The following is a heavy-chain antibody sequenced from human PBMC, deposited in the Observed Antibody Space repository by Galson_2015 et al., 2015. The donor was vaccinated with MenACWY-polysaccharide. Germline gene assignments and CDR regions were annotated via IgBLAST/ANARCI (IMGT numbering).Heavy chain of an antibody. D-gene: IGHD6-13*01. CDR2: IWYDGSNQ. Sequence: SLRLSCAASGFTFRNYGMHWVRQAPGKGLEWVAVIWYDGSNQVYADSVKGRFTISRDNSENRLYLQMDSLRVEDTAVYYCAKGWTTSTWYGNWFDPWGQGTLVVVSS. CDR1: GFTFRNYG. V-gene: IGHV3-33*06. J-gene: IGHJ5*02. CDR3: AKGWTTSTWYGNWFDP.